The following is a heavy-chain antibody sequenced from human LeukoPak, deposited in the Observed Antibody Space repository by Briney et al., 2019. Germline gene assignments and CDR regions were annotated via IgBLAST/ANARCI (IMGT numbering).Heavy chain of an antibody. CDR2: VSHSWST. CDR1: GYSLNSAYF. V-gene: IGHV4-38-2*02. CDR3: ARNPPAAAEFYFDY. Sequence: SETLSLTCTVSGYSLNSAYFWGWIRQPPGKGLEWIGSVSHSWSTYYSPSLQSRLTISLDTSKNQFSLKLSSVTAADTAVYFCARNPPAAAEFYFDYWGQGTLVTVSS. D-gene: IGHD3-10*01. J-gene: IGHJ4*02.